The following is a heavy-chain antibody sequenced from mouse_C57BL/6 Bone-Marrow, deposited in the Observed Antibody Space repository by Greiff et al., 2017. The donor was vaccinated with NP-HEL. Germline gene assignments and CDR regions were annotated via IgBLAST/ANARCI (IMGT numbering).Heavy chain of an antibody. CDR2: INSDGGST. CDR3: SKSPYSNYVPYFDY. V-gene: IGHV5-2*01. CDR1: EYEFPSHD. D-gene: IGHD2-5*01. J-gene: IGHJ2*01. Sequence: EVMLVESGGGLVQPGESLKLSCESNEYEFPSHDMSWVRQTPEKRLELVAAINSDGGSTYYPDTMERRFIISRDNTKKTLYLQMSSLRSEDTALYYCSKSPYSNYVPYFDYWGQGTTLTVSS.